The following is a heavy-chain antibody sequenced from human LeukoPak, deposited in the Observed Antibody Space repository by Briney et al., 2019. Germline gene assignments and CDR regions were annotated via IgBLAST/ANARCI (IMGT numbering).Heavy chain of an antibody. J-gene: IGHJ4*02. D-gene: IGHD3-22*01. Sequence: SVKVSCTTSGGTFSTYAISWVRQAPGQGLEWMGGIIPIFGTGNYAQKFQGRVTITADESTSTAYMELSSLRSEDTAVYYCARGLGDSSGYYYSDNWGQGTLVTVSS. CDR2: IIPIFGTG. CDR1: GGTFSTYA. CDR3: ARGLGDSSGYYYSDN. V-gene: IGHV1-69*13.